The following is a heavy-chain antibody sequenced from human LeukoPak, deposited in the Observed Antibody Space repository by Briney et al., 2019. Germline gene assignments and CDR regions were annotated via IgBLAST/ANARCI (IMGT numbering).Heavy chain of an antibody. V-gene: IGHV1-2*02. D-gene: IGHD3-22*01. CDR3: AIDYYDSSGRDDAFDI. CDR2: INPNSGGT. Sequence: ASVKVSCKASGYTFTGYYMHWVRQAPGQGLEWMGWINPNSGGTNYAQKLQGRVTMTTDTSTSTAYMELRSLRSDDTAVYYCAIDYYDSSGRDDAFDIWGQGTMVTVSS. J-gene: IGHJ3*02. CDR1: GYTFTGYY.